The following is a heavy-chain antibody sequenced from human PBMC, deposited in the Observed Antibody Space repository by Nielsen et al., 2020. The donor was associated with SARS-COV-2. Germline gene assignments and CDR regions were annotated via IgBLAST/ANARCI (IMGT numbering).Heavy chain of an antibody. CDR2: FDPDDGET. J-gene: IGHJ3*01. D-gene: IGHD2-2*02. Sequence: ASVKVSCKASGYTFTSYDINWVRQAPGKGLEWMGGFDPDDGETIHAQKLRGRVTMTEDTSTDTAYMELSSLRSEDTAVYYCAKGGDCSGATCYMAAFGLWGQGTVVTVSS. CDR3: AKGGDCSGATCYMAAFGL. V-gene: IGHV1-24*01. CDR1: GYTFTSYD.